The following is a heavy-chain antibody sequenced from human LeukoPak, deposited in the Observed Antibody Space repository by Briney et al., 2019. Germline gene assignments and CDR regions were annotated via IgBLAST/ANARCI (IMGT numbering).Heavy chain of an antibody. V-gene: IGHV3-23*01. CDR1: GFTFSGYA. Sequence: GGSLRLSCAASGFTFSGYAMSWVRQAPGKGLEWVSVLSGSGGSTYYADSVKGRFTISRDNAKNSLFLQMNSLRAEDTAVYYCGAAYSGSSPFDYWGQGTLVTVSS. CDR3: GAAYSGSSPFDY. D-gene: IGHD1-26*01. J-gene: IGHJ4*02. CDR2: LSGSGGST.